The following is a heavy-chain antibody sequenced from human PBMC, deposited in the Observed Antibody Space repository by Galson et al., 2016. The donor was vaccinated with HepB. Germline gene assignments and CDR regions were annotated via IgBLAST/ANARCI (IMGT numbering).Heavy chain of an antibody. D-gene: IGHD2-15*01. CDR3: ARGGPALFDY. V-gene: IGHV3-21*01. Sequence: SLRLSCAASGFTFSLYSMNWVRQAPGKGLEWVSSISPTSRYIYYADSVQGRFTVSRDNAKNSLYLQMNSLRAEDTAVYYCARGGPALFDYWGQGTLVTVSS. CDR1: GFTFSLYS. CDR2: ISPTSRYI. J-gene: IGHJ4*02.